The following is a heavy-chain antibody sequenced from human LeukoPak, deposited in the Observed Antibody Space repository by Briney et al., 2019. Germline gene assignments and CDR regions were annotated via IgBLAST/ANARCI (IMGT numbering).Heavy chain of an antibody. Sequence: SETLSLTCTVSGDSINSGYYWGWIRQPPGKGLEWIGSIFHSGSTYYNPSLKSRVTISVDTSKNQFSLKLSSVTAADMALYYCARDNQCWDYGDYCWFDPWGQGTLVTVSS. D-gene: IGHD4-17*01. J-gene: IGHJ5*02. CDR3: ARDNQCWDYGDYCWFDP. CDR1: GDSINSGYY. CDR2: IFHSGST. V-gene: IGHV4-38-2*02.